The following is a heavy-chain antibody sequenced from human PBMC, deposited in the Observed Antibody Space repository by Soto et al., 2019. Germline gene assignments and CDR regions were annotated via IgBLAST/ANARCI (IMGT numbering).Heavy chain of an antibody. Sequence: SETLSLTCTVSGGSISSYYWSWIRQPPGKGLEWIGYIFYTGSTNYNPSLKSRVIISVDTSKNQFSLKLRSVTAADTAVYYCARQDGYYYYIDVWGKGTTVTVSS. CDR1: GGSISSYY. J-gene: IGHJ6*03. V-gene: IGHV4-59*08. CDR3: ARQDGYYYYIDV. CDR2: IFYTGST.